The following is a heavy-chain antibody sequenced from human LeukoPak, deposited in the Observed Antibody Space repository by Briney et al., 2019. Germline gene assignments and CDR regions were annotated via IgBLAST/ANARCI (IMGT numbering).Heavy chain of an antibody. J-gene: IGHJ4*02. Sequence: GGPLRLSCAASGFTFDNYRMSWVRKAPGKGLEWVSTVNADGGNTYYADSVKGRFTISRDNSKSTLILQMNSLRVEDTALYYCTKRVKYGGTWDHCADWGQGTLVTVSS. CDR1: GFTFDNYR. V-gene: IGHV3-23*01. CDR2: VNADGGNT. D-gene: IGHD1-14*01. CDR3: TKRVKYGGTWDHCAD.